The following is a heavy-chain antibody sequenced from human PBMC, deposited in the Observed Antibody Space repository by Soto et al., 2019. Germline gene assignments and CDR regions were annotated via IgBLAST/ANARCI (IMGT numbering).Heavy chain of an antibody. CDR1: GFTFSTYA. Sequence: GGSLRLSCAASGFTFSTYAMNWVRQAPGKGLEWVAAISYDASNKYYAGSVKGRFTISRDNYKNTLYLQMNSLRTEDTAMYYCARWVYAFDYWGQGTLVTVS. CDR2: ISYDASNK. D-gene: IGHD6-13*01. V-gene: IGHV3-30-3*01. J-gene: IGHJ4*02. CDR3: ARWVYAFDY.